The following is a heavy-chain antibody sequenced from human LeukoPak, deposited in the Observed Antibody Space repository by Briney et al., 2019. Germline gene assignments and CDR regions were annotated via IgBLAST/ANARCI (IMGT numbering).Heavy chain of an antibody. D-gene: IGHD5-12*01. Sequence: GGSLRLSCAASGFTFSTYGMNWVRQAPGKGLEWVSSLSRSSTYIYYADSVKSRFTISRDNAKNSLYLQMNSLRAEDTAVYYCARDSGFDYPPYGGMDVWGQGTTVTVSS. CDR2: LSRSSTYI. V-gene: IGHV3-21*01. CDR1: GFTFSTYG. CDR3: ARDSGFDYPPYGGMDV. J-gene: IGHJ6*02.